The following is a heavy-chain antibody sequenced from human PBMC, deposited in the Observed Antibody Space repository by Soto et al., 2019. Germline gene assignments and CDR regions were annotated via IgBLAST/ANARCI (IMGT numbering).Heavy chain of an antibody. CDR3: ARAAHYSSPFRWFDP. J-gene: IGHJ5*02. CDR2: IYYSGST. CDR1: GGSISSGGYY. D-gene: IGHD6-13*01. V-gene: IGHV4-31*03. Sequence: MPSETLSLTCTVSGGSISSGGYYWSWIRQHPGKGLEWIGYIYYSGSTYYNPSLKSRVTISVDTSKNQFSLKLSSVTAADTAVYYCARAAHYSSPFRWFDPWGQGTLVTVSS.